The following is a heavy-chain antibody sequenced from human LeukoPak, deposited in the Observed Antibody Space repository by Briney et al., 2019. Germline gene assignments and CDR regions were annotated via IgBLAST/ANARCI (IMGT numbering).Heavy chain of an antibody. CDR3: ARSPPYYYYGMDV. CDR2: IYPGDSDT. J-gene: IGHJ6*02. CDR1: GYSFTSYW. Sequence: GEYLKISCKGSGYSFTSYWIGWVRQMPGKGLEWMGIIYPGDSDTRYSPSFQGQVTISADKSISTAYLQWSSLKASDTAMYYCARSPPYYYYGMDVWGQGTTVTVSS. V-gene: IGHV5-51*01.